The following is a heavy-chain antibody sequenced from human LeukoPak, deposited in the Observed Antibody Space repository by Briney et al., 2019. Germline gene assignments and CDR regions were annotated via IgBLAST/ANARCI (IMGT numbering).Heavy chain of an antibody. J-gene: IGHJ4*02. Sequence: ASVKVSCEASVYTFTGYYMHWVRQAPGQGLEWMGRINPNSGGTNYAQKFQGRVTMTRDTSISTAYMELSRLRSDDTAVYYCARGGHEVRFLEWLPDYRGQGTLVTVSS. V-gene: IGHV1-2*06. D-gene: IGHD3-3*01. CDR1: VYTFTGYY. CDR3: ARGGHEVRFLEWLPDY. CDR2: INPNSGGT.